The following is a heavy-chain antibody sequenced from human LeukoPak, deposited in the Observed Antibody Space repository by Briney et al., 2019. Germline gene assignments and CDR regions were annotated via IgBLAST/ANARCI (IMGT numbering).Heavy chain of an antibody. J-gene: IGHJ6*03. CDR3: ARRQVITTLYYYYYYMDV. CDR2: INHSGST. V-gene: IGHV4-34*01. D-gene: IGHD3-22*01. CDR1: GGSFSGYY. Sequence: SETLSLTCAVYGGSFSGYYWSWIRQPPGKGLEWIGEINHSGSTNYNPSLKSRVTISVDTSKNQFSLKLSSVTAADTAVYYCARRQVITTLYYYYYYMDVWGKGTTVTISS.